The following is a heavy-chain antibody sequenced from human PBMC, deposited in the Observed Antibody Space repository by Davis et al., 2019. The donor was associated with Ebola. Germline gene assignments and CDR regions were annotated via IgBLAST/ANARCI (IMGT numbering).Heavy chain of an antibody. J-gene: IGHJ4*02. CDR1: GFTFSDYY. CDR2: ISSSGSTI. Sequence: GGSLRLSCAASGFTFSDYYMSWIRQAPGKGLEWVSYISSSGSTIYYADSVKGRFTISRDNAKNSPYLQMNSLRAEDTAVYYCARERAVVHLDYWGQGTLVTVSS. CDR3: ARERAVVHLDY. D-gene: IGHD6-19*01. V-gene: IGHV3-11*04.